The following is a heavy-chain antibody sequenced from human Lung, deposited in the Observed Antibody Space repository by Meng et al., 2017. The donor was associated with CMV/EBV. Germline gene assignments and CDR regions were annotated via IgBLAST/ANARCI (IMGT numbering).Heavy chain of an antibody. V-gene: IGHV3-43*01. J-gene: IGHJ5*02. Sequence: GGSLRLSCATSGFIFDDYTIHWVRQAPGKGLEWVSLIRGDNRLYAASVKGRFTIPRDNTENSVYFQMNSLRTEDTALYYCAKEDDTIWYDHWGQGTPVTVSS. D-gene: IGHD1-1*01. CDR1: GFIFDDYT. CDR3: AKEDDTIWYDH. CDR2: IRGDNR.